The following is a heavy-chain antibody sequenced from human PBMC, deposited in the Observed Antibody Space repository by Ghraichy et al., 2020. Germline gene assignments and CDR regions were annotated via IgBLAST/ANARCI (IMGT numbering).Heavy chain of an antibody. D-gene: IGHD1-26*01. Sequence: TLSLTCTVSGGSISTYYWNWIRQPAGKGLEWIGRIYTTGSTNYNPSLKSRLTMSVDTSKKQFSLKLRSVTAADTAVYYCAGDPFRSSFDYWGQGTLVTVSS. CDR2: IYTTGST. J-gene: IGHJ4*02. V-gene: IGHV4-4*07. CDR1: GGSISTYY. CDR3: AGDPFRSSFDY.